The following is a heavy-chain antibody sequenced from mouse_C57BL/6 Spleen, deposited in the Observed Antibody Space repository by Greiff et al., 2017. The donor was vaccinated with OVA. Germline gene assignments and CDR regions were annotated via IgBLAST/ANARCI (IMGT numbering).Heavy chain of an antibody. CDR2: IYPGDGDT. J-gene: IGHJ1*03. CDR3: ARRGYPGYFDV. V-gene: IGHV1-80*01. CDR1: GYAFSSYW. Sequence: VQLQQSGAELVKPGASVKISCKASGYAFSSYWMNWVKQRPGKGLEWIGQIYPGDGDTNYNGKFKGKATLTADKSSSTAYMQLSRLTSEDSAVYFCARRGYPGYFDVWGTGTTVTVSS.